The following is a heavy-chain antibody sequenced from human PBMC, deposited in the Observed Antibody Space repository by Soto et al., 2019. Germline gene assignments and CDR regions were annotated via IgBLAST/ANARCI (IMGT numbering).Heavy chain of an antibody. CDR1: GFAVSSNY. CDR3: ARDRGYGDYGD. J-gene: IGHJ4*02. CDR2: IYSGGST. Sequence: GGSLRLSCAASGFAVSSNYMSWVRQAPGKGLEWVSVIYSGGSTYYADSVKGRFTISRDNSKNTLYLQMNSLRAEDTAVYYCARDRGYGDYGDWGQGTLVTVSS. D-gene: IGHD4-17*01. V-gene: IGHV3-53*01.